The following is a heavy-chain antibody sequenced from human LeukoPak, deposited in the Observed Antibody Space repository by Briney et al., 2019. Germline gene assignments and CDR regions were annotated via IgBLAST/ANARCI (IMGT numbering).Heavy chain of an antibody. CDR3: ARVGRDGYNTNDY. D-gene: IGHD5-12*01. CDR2: ISSSSSYI. Sequence: PGGSLRLSCAASGFTFSSYSMNWVRQAPGKGLEWVSSISSSSSYIYYADSVKGRFTISRDNAKNSLYLQMNSLRAEDTAVYYCARVGRDGYNTNDYWGQGTLVTVSS. V-gene: IGHV3-21*01. J-gene: IGHJ4*02. CDR1: GFTFSSYS.